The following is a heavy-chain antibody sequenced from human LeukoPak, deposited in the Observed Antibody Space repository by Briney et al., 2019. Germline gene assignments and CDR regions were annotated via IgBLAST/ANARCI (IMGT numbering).Heavy chain of an antibody. CDR1: GGSISSGNYY. CDR3: VRATYGDFDS. V-gene: IGHV4-61*02. D-gene: IGHD3-10*01. Sequence: SETLSLTCTVSGGSISSGNYYWSWIRQPAGKGLEWVGRIYTSGSTNYNPSLKSRVTISVDTSKSQFSLKLSSVIAADTAVYYCVRATYGDFDSWGQGTLVTVSS. CDR2: IYTSGST. J-gene: IGHJ4*02.